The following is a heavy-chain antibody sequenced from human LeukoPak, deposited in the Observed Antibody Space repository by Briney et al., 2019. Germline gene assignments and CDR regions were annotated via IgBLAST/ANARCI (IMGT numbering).Heavy chain of an antibody. V-gene: IGHV3-23*01. CDR1: GFTFSSYA. CDR2: ISGSGGST. CDR3: AKAPLTHCSSTSCYYYYMDV. J-gene: IGHJ6*03. D-gene: IGHD2-2*01. Sequence: PGGSLRLSCAASGFTFSSYAMSWVRQAPGKGLEWVSAISGSGGSTYYADTVKGRFTISRDNSKNTLYLQMNSLRAEDTAVHYCAKAPLTHCSSTSCYYYYMDVWGKGTTVTVSS.